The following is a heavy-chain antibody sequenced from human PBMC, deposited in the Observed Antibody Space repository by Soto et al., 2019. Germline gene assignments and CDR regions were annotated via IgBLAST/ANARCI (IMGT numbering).Heavy chain of an antibody. D-gene: IGHD3-3*02. CDR2: IIPIFGTA. J-gene: IGHJ4*02. CDR3: AAPSAGLAPFDY. Sequence: ASVKVSCKASGGTFSSYAISWVRQAPGQGLEWMGGIIPIFGTANYAQKFQGRVTITADESTSTAYMELSSLRSEDTAVYYCAAPSAGLAPFDYWGQGTLVTVSS. CDR1: GGTFSSYA. V-gene: IGHV1-69*13.